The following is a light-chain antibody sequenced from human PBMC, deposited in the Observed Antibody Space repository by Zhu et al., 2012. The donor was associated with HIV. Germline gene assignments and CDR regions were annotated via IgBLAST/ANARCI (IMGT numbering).Light chain of an antibody. CDR1: RSGSNH. V-gene: IGKV3-11*01. J-gene: IGKJ4*01. Sequence: EIMLTQSPVTLSLSPGDRATLSCRASRSGSNHLAWYQQKPGQAPRLVIYNVFDRAAGIPGRFSGGGSGTDFTLTISGLEPDDFAVYYCQLSSNFGGGTKVEIK. CDR3: QLSSN. CDR2: NVF.